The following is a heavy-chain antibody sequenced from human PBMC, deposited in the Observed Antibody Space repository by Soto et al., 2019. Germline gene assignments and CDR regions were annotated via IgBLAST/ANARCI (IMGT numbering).Heavy chain of an antibody. CDR2: ISYDGSNK. CDR1: GFSFSSYG. J-gene: IGHJ4*02. V-gene: IGHV3-30*03. CDR3: VAGQYFFDY. D-gene: IGHD6-19*01. Sequence: QVQLVESGGGVVQPGRSLRLSCAASGFSFSSYGMQWVRQAPGKGLEWVAVISYDGSNKYYAYSVKDRFTISRDNSKNTLYLKMNSLRADDTAVYYCVAGQYFFDYCGQGTLVTFSS.